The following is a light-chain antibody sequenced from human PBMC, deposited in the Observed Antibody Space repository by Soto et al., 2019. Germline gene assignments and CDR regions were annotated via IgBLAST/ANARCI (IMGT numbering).Light chain of an antibody. J-gene: IGKJ4*01. V-gene: IGKV3-20*01. CDR3: QQYGSSST. Sequence: PGERATLSCRASQRVSSSYLAWYQQKPGQSPRLLIYGASSRATGIPDRFSGSGSGTDFTLTISRLEPEDFAVYYCQQYGSSSTFGGGTKVEIK. CDR2: GAS. CDR1: QRVSSSY.